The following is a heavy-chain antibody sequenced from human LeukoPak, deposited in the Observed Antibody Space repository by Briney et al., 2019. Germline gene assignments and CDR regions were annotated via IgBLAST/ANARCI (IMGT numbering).Heavy chain of an antibody. CDR2: ISVRSNYS. J-gene: IGHJ4*02. D-gene: IGHD3-22*01. CDR1: GYTFSDFS. V-gene: IGHV3-21*01. CDR3: VRLRRNSDRSGFYYYDY. Sequence: GGSLRLSCPASGYTFSDFSVNWVRQAPGKGLAGVSSISVRSNYSYYAASVRGRFSISRDDARNSLYLQMNSLRAEDTAVYYCVRLRRNSDRSGFYYYDYWGQGTLVTVSS.